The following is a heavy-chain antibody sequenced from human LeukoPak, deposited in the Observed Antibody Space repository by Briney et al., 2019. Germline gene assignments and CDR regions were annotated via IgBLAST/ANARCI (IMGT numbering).Heavy chain of an antibody. Sequence: SVKVSCKASGGTFSSYAISWVRQAPGQGLEWMGRIIPIFGTANYAQKFQGRVTITTDESTSIAYMELSSLRSEDTAVYYCARPQRGYSYSAFDIWGQGTMVTVSS. CDR1: GGTFSSYA. V-gene: IGHV1-69*05. J-gene: IGHJ3*02. CDR2: IIPIFGTA. D-gene: IGHD5-18*01. CDR3: ARPQRGYSYSAFDI.